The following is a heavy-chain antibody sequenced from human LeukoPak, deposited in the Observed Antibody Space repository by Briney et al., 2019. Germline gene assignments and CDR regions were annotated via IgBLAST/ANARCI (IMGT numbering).Heavy chain of an antibody. D-gene: IGHD3-10*02. Sequence: TGGSLRLSCAASGFTFSSYSMNWVRQAPGKGLEWFSYISSSGSTIYYADSVKGRFTIARDNAKNSLDLQMNRLGADDTAVYYCAELGITMIGGVWGKGTTVTISS. CDR1: GFTFSSYS. CDR2: ISSSGSTI. CDR3: AELGITMIGGV. V-gene: IGHV3-48*04. J-gene: IGHJ6*04.